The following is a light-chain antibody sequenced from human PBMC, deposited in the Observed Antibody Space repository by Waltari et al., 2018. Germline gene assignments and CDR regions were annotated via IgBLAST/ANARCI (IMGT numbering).Light chain of an antibody. CDR2: KDS. J-gene: IGLJ3*02. CDR3: YSAADNNRQV. Sequence: SYELTQPSSVSVSPGQTARITCSGDILAKRNDRWFQQKPGQAPVVVIYKDSERPSGIPERFSGSNSGTTVTLTISGVQVEDEADYYCYSAADNNRQVFGGGTKLTVL. V-gene: IGLV3-27*01. CDR1: ILAKRN.